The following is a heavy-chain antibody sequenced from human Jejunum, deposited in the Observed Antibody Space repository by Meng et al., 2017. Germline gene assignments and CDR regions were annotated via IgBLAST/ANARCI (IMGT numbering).Heavy chain of an antibody. V-gene: IGHV4-61*01. CDR3: ARTYSTSFFDS. Sequence: SETLSLTCTVSGGSVNFGLYFWSWIRQPPGKKLEWIGHIYYTGLTNYNPSLKSRVAISLDASRNQFSLKLSSVSAADSAVYFCARTYSTSFFDSWGQGALVTVSS. D-gene: IGHD6-6*01. CDR2: IYYTGLT. J-gene: IGHJ4*02. CDR1: GGSVNFGLYF.